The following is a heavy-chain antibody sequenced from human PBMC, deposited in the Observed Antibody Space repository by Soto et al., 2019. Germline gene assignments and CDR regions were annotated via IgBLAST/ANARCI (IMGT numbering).Heavy chain of an antibody. CDR1: GYSFTSYW. CDR2: IYPGDSDT. J-gene: IGHJ6*02. CDR3: ARHGQYCSSTSCYVDYYGMDV. V-gene: IGHV5-51*01. D-gene: IGHD2-2*01. Sequence: PGESLKISCKGSGYSFTSYWIGWVRQMPAKGLEWMGIIYPGDSDTRYSPSFQGQVTISADKSISAAYLQWSSLKASDTAMYYCARHGQYCSSTSCYVDYYGMDVWGQGTTITVSS.